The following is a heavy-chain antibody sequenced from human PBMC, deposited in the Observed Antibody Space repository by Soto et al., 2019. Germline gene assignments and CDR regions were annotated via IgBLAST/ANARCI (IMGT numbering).Heavy chain of an antibody. D-gene: IGHD3-22*01. CDR3: ARRPYSSGLFNY. Sequence: SETLSLTCSVSGASISSNSYYWSWIRQPPGKGLEWIGFIYYTGKTYYNPSLESRVAISVDTSKNQFSLKLSSVTAADTAVYYCARRPYSSGLFNYWGQGTLVTVSS. J-gene: IGHJ4*02. CDR2: IYYTGKT. V-gene: IGHV4-39*01. CDR1: GASISSNSYY.